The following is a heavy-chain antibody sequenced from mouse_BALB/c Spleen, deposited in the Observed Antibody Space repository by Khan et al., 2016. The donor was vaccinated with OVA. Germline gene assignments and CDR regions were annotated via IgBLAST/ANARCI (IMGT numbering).Heavy chain of an antibody. CDR1: GFSLTNYT. V-gene: IGHV2-9*02. CDR3: ARDHYGSSYDYAMDY. D-gene: IGHD1-1*01. Sequence: QVQLKESGPGLVAPSQSLSITCTVSGFSLTNYTVHWVRQPPGKGLEWLGIIGTGGSTKYNSALMSRLSINKDNSKSQVFLKMNSLQTDDTAMYYCARDHYGSSYDYAMDYWGQGTSVTVSS. CDR2: IGTGGST. J-gene: IGHJ4*01.